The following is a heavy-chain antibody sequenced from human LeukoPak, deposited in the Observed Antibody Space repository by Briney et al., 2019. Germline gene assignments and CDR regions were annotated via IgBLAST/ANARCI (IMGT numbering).Heavy chain of an antibody. CDR3: AGGSSSLNWFDP. CDR2: IHHSGST. CDR1: GGSISSYY. J-gene: IGHJ5*02. Sequence: PSETLPLTCTVSGGSISSYYWSWIRQPPGKGLEWIGYIHHSGSTNYNPSLKSRVTISVDTPKNQFSLKLNSVTAADTAVYYCAGGSSSLNWFDPWGQGTPVTVSS. V-gene: IGHV4-59*01. D-gene: IGHD6-6*01.